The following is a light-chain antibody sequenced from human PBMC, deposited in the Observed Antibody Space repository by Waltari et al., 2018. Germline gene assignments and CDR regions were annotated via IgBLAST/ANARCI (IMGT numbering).Light chain of an antibody. J-gene: IGLJ3*02. V-gene: IGLV1-44*01. Sequence: QSVLTQPPSASGTPGQRVTISCSGSASNIGGNLVNWYQQLPGKAPKLLIYRSEQRPSGVPDRFSGSKSGTSASLAISGLQSEDEADYYGASWDDSLNGHWVFGGGTKVTVL. CDR1: ASNIGGNL. CDR3: ASWDDSLNGHWV. CDR2: RSE.